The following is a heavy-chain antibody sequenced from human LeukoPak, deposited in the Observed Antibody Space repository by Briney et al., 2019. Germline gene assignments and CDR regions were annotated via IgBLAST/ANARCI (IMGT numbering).Heavy chain of an antibody. J-gene: IGHJ6*03. V-gene: IGHV1-2*02. CDR1: GYAFTRYY. CDR2: INPNSGGT. D-gene: IGHD3-3*01. Sequence: ASVKVSCKASGYAFTRYYMHWVRQAPGQGLEGMGWINPNSGGTNYAQKFQGRVTMTRDTSISTAYMELSRLRSDDTAVYYCARDPSPKYYDFWSGYSPEPAYYYYYMDVWGKGTTVTVSS. CDR3: ARDPSPKYYDFWSGYSPEPAYYYYYMDV.